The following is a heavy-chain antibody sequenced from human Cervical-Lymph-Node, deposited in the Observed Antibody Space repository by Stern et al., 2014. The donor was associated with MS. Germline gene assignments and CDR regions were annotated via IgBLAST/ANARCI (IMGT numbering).Heavy chain of an antibody. CDR1: GYTFTSYD. V-gene: IGHV1-8*01. CDR2: MNPNSGNT. Sequence: QVQLVESGAEVKKPGASVKVSCKASGYTFTSYDINWVRQATGQGLEWMGWMNPNSGNTGYAQKFQGRATMTRNTSISLASMAMSSLRSEDTAVYYCARESSDRFDPWGQGTLVTVSS. CDR3: ARESSDRFDP. J-gene: IGHJ5*02.